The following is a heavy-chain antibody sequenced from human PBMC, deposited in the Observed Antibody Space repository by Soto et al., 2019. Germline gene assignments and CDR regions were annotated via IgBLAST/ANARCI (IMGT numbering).Heavy chain of an antibody. V-gene: IGHV3-23*01. CDR3: AKVGSGCSSTSCYVSFDY. D-gene: IGHD2-2*01. CDR2: ISGSGGST. CDR1: GFTFSSYA. Sequence: GGSLRLSCAASGFTFSSYAMSWVRQAPWKGLEWVSAISGSGGSTYYADSVKGRFTISRDNSKNTLYLQMNSLRAEDTAVYYCAKVGSGCSSTSCYVSFDYWGQGTLVTVSS. J-gene: IGHJ4*02.